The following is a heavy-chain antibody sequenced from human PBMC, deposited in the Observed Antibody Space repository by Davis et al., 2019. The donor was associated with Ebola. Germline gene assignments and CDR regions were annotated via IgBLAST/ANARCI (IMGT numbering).Heavy chain of an antibody. J-gene: IGHJ2*01. CDR3: ARDPVGNWYFDL. Sequence: ASVKVSCKASGYTFTGYYMHWVRQAPGQGLEWMGGIIPIFGTASYAQKFQGRVTMTRDTSTSTVYMELSNLRSEDTAVYYWARDPVGNWYFDLWGRGTLVTVSS. CDR1: GYTFTGYY. CDR2: IIPIFGTA. D-gene: IGHD4-23*01. V-gene: IGHV1-46*01.